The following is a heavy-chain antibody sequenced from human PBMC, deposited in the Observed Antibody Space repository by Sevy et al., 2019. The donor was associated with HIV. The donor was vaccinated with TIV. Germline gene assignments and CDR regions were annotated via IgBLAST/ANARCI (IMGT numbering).Heavy chain of an antibody. CDR1: GFTFSSYE. CDR3: ARDSSGWQDYGMDV. CDR2: ISSSGSTI. Sequence: GGSLRLSCVASGFTFSSYEMNWVRQAPGKGLEWVSYISSSGSTIYYADSVKGRFTISRDNAKNSLYLQMNSLRAEDTAVYYCARDSSGWQDYGMDVWGQGTTVTVSS. V-gene: IGHV3-48*03. J-gene: IGHJ6*02. D-gene: IGHD6-19*01.